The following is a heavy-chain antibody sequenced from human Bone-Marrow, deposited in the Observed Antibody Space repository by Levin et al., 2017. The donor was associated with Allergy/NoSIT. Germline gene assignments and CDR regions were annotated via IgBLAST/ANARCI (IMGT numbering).Heavy chain of an antibody. J-gene: IGHJ6*02. CDR2: IDPSDSYT. CDR3: ARQPAAAGTLPYYYYGMDG. CDR1: GYSFTSYW. V-gene: IGHV5-10-1*01. Sequence: GESLKISCKGSGYSFTSYWISWVRQMPGKGLEWMGRIDPSDSYTNYSPSFQGHVTISADKSISTAYLQWSSLKASDTAMYYCARQPAAAGTLPYYYYGMDGWGQGTTVTVSS. D-gene: IGHD6-13*01.